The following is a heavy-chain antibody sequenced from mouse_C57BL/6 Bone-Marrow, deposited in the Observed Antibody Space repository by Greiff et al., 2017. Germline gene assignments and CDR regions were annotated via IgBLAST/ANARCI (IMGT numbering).Heavy chain of an antibody. CDR1: GFTFSSYA. CDR3: AREGYYTYAMDY. V-gene: IGHV5-4*03. CDR2: ISDGGSYT. D-gene: IGHD2-3*01. J-gene: IGHJ4*01. Sequence: EVILVESGGGLVKPGGSLKLSCAASGFTFSSYAMSWVRQTPEKRLEWVATISDGGSYTYYPDNVKGRFTISRDNAKNNLYLQMSHLKSEDTAMYYCAREGYYTYAMDYWGQGTSVTVSS.